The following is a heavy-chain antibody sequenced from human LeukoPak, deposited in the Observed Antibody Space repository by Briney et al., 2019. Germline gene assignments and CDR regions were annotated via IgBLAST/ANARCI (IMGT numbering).Heavy chain of an antibody. CDR1: GFTLSSSG. CDR3: AKDPQKWESYFDY. V-gene: IGHV3-30*02. D-gene: IGHD1-26*01. J-gene: IGHJ4*02. Sequence: GGALRLSCAASGFTLSSSGMHWVRQAPGKGLEWGAFIWYDGSNKYYADSVKGRFTISRDKSKNTLYLQMNSLSAEDTAVYYCAKDPQKWESYFDYWGQGTLVTVSS. CDR2: IWYDGSNK.